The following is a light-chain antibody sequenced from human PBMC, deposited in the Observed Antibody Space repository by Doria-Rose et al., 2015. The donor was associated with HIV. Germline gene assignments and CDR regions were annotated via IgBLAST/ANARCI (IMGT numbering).Light chain of an antibody. CDR2: GAS. Sequence: QSPPFLSASVGDRVTITCRASQGISSYLAWYQQKPGEAPKLLIYGASTLQSGVPSRFSGSGSGAEFALTISSLQPEDFATYYCQQLNNFPYTFGQGTKLEIK. J-gene: IGKJ2*01. CDR1: QGISSY. V-gene: IGKV1-9*01. CDR3: QQLNNFPYT.